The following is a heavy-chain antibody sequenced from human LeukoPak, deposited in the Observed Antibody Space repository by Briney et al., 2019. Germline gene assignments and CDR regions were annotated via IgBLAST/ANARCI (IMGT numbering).Heavy chain of an antibody. J-gene: IGHJ4*02. D-gene: IGHD3-10*01. CDR3: ARDLFGSSRDY. Sequence: PGGSLRLSCAASGFSFSNYWMEWVRQAPGKGLVWVSRINIEGRVTAYAHSVKGRFTISRDKAKNTLYLQSNSLRAEDTAVYYCARDLFGSSRDYWGQGLLVTVPS. CDR1: GFSFSNYW. CDR2: INIEGRVT. V-gene: IGHV3-74*01.